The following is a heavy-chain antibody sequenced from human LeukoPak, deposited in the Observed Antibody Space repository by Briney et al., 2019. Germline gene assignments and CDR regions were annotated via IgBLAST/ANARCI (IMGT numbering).Heavy chain of an antibody. V-gene: IGHV4-59*01. CDR1: GGSISSYY. Sequence: SETLSLTCTLSGGSISSYYWSWIRQPPGKGLEWIVYIYYSGSTNYNPSLKSRVTISVDTSKNQFSLKLSSVTAADTAVYYCAREGGSGGSAYYFDYWGQGTLVTVSS. CDR2: IYYSGST. CDR3: AREGGSGGSAYYFDY. D-gene: IGHD2-15*01. J-gene: IGHJ4*02.